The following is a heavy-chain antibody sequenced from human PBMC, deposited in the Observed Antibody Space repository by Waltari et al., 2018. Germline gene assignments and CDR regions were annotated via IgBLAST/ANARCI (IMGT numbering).Heavy chain of an antibody. CDR3: ARDPRYCSTSNCYPRWFAP. D-gene: IGHD2-2*01. CDR2: IYHSGNT. Sequence: QVQLQESGPGLVKPSETLSLTCAVSGDSISSSYYWGWIRQPPGKGLEWIGSIYHSGNTYYNPSLKRRVTIAIDTSQNQFSLKVISVTAADTAVYYCARDPRYCSTSNCYPRWFAPWGQGTLVTV. J-gene: IGHJ5*02. V-gene: IGHV4-38-2*02. CDR1: GDSISSSYY.